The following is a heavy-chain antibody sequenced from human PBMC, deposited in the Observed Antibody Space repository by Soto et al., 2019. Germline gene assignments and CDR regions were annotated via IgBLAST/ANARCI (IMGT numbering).Heavy chain of an antibody. CDR1: GFSLNTTAVG. J-gene: IGHJ4*02. CDR3: AHGSGWLTDF. D-gene: IGHD6-19*01. Sequence: QITLKESGPSLLKPTQTLTLTCTFSGFSLNTTAVGVNWIRQPPGKALEWLAIIYWDNDNYYSPSLRSRLTITKDTSKNQVVLTMTNMDPVDTGTYYSAHGSGWLTDFWGQGALVTVSS. CDR2: IYWDNDN. V-gene: IGHV2-5*02.